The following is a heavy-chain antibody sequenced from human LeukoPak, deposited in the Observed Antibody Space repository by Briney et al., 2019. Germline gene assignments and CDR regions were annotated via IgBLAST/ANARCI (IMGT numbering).Heavy chain of an antibody. D-gene: IGHD1-7*01. V-gene: IGHV4-34*01. J-gene: IGHJ4*02. Sequence: DPSETLSLTCAVYGGSFSGYYWSWIRQPPGMGLEWIGEINHSGSTNYNPSLKSRVTISVDTSKNQFSLKLSSVTAADTAVYYCARKNYVRGDYWGQGTLVTVSS. CDR3: ARKNYVRGDY. CDR2: INHSGST. CDR1: GGSFSGYY.